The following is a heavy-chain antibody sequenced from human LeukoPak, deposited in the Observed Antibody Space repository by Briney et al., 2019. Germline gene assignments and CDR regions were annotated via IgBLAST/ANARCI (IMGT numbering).Heavy chain of an antibody. D-gene: IGHD5-18*01. Sequence: QPGGSLRLSCAASGFTVSSNYMSWVRQAPGKGLEWVSAISGSGGSTYYADSVKGRFTISRDNSKNTLYLQMNSLRAEDTAVYYCAKDMGGDTAMVKDYFDYWGQGTLVTVSS. V-gene: IGHV3-23*01. CDR3: AKDMGGDTAMVKDYFDY. J-gene: IGHJ4*02. CDR1: GFTVSSNY. CDR2: ISGSGGST.